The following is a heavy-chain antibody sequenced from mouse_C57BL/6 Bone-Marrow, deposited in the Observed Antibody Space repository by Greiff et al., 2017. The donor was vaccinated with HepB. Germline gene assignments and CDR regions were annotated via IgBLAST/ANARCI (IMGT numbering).Heavy chain of an antibody. CDR1: GYTFTSYW. J-gene: IGHJ2*01. Sequence: VQLQQPGAELVKPGASVKLSCKASGYTFTSYWMQWVKQRPGQGLEWIGEIDPSDSYTNYNQKFKGKATLTVDTSSSTAYMQLSSLTSEDSAVYYCARYGNYVYWGQGTTLTVSS. D-gene: IGHD2-1*01. CDR3: ARYGNYVY. V-gene: IGHV1-50*01. CDR2: IDPSDSYT.